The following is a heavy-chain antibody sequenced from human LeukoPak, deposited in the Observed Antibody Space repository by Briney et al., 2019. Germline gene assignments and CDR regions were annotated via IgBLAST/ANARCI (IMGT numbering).Heavy chain of an antibody. CDR2: IYYSGST. V-gene: IGHV4-39*02. CDR1: GGSISSSSYY. CDR3: ARRTHARDY. J-gene: IGHJ4*02. D-gene: IGHD1-7*01. Sequence: SETLSLTCTVSGGSISSSSYYWGWIRQPPGKGLVGIGSIYYSGSTYYNPSLKSRVTISVDTSKNHFSLRPSSVTAADTAMYYCARRTHARDYWGQGTLVTVSS.